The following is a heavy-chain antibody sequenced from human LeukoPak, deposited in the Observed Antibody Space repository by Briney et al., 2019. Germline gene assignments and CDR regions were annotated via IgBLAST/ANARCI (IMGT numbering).Heavy chain of an antibody. CDR2: ISSSSSYI. Sequence: GGSLRLSCAASGFTLSSYSMNWVRQAPGKGLEWVSSISSSSSYIYYADSVKGRFTISRDNAKNSLYLQMNSLRAEDTAVYYCARGPLGIRYFDYWGQGTLVTVSS. J-gene: IGHJ4*02. V-gene: IGHV3-21*01. D-gene: IGHD3-16*01. CDR3: ARGPLGIRYFDY. CDR1: GFTLSSYS.